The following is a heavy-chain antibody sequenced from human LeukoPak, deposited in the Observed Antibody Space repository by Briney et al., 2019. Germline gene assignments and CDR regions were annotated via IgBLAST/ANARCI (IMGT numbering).Heavy chain of an antibody. V-gene: IGHV3-33*06. CDR2: IWYDGSNK. CDR1: GYTFSSYG. D-gene: IGHD2-15*01. J-gene: IGHJ5*02. Sequence: PGRSLRLSCAASGYTFSSYGMHWVRQAPGKGLEWVAVIWYDGSNKYYADSVKGRFTISRDNSKNTLYLQMNSLRAEDTAAYYCAKDQGYCSGGSCYENWFDPWGQGTLVTVSS. CDR3: AKDQGYCSGGSCYENWFDP.